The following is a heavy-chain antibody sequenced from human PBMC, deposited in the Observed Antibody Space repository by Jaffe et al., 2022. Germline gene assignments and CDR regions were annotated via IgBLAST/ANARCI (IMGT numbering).Heavy chain of an antibody. CDR2: IYPGDSDT. CDR1: GYSFTSYW. J-gene: IGHJ3*02. D-gene: IGHD1-26*01. Sequence: EVQLVQSGAEVKKPGESLKISCKGSGYSFTSYWIGWVRQMPGKGLEWMGIIYPGDSDTRYSPSFQGQVTISADKSISTAYLQWSSLKASDTAMYYCVRRAYLPRIVGATGAFDIWGQGTMVTVSS. V-gene: IGHV5-51*03. CDR3: VRRAYLPRIVGATGAFDI.